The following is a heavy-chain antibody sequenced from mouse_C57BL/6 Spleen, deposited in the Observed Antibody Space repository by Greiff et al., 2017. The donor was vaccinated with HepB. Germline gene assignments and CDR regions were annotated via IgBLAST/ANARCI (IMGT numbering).Heavy chain of an antibody. CDR2: IDPEAGET. Sequence: DVQLQESGAELVKPGASVKFSCTASGFNIKDYYMHWVKQRPEQGLEWIGRIDPEAGETKYAPKFQGKATITADTSSNTAYLQLSSLTTEDTAASYCARNYDGYKYFDDWGQGTTLTVSS. J-gene: IGHJ2*01. D-gene: IGHD2-3*01. V-gene: IGHV14-2*01. CDR1: GFNIKDYY. CDR3: ARNYDGYKYFDD.